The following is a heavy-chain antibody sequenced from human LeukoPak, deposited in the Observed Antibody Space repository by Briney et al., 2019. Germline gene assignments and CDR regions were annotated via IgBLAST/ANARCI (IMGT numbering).Heavy chain of an antibody. CDR2: IIPILGIA. CDR1: GGTFSSYT. D-gene: IGHD2-2*02. V-gene: IGHV1-69*04. Sequence: ASVKVSCKASGGTFSSYTISWVRQAPGQGLEWMGRIIPILGIANYAQKFQGRVTITADKSTSTDYMELSSRRSEDTAVYYCARDLVMNIVVVPAAIKADAFDIWGQGTMVSVSS. CDR3: ARDLVMNIVVVPAAIKADAFDI. J-gene: IGHJ3*02.